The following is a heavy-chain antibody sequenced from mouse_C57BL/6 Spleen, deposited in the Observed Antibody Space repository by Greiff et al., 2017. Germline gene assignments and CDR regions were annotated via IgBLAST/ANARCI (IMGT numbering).Heavy chain of an antibody. V-gene: IGHV1-85*01. J-gene: IGHJ3*01. D-gene: IGHD2-5*01. CDR1: GYTFTSYD. CDR3: ASYYSNYGGWFAY. Sequence: QVHVKQSGPELVKPGASVKLSCKASGYTFTSYDINWVKQRPGQGLEWIGWIYPRDGSTKYNEKFKGKATLTVDTSSSTAYMELHSLTSEDSAVYFCASYYSNYGGWFAYWGQGTLVTVSA. CDR2: IYPRDGST.